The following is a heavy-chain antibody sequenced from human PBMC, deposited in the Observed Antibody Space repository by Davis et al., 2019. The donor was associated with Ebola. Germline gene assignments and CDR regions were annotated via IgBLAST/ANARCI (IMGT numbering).Heavy chain of an antibody. CDR1: GFTFSNYD. CDR3: GRDNDHYSFEI. D-gene: IGHD3-10*01. CDR2: MSFHGNNE. Sequence: GEPLKISCSASGFTFSNYDVHWVRQAPGKGLEWVTVMSFHGNNEYYADSVKGRFTISGDNAKNTLYLQMNSLRAEDTAVYYCGRDNDHYSFEIWGQGTMVTVSS. J-gene: IGHJ3*02. V-gene: IGHV3-30*03.